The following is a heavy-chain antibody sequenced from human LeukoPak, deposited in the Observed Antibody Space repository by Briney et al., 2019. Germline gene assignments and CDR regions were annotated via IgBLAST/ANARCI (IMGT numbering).Heavy chain of an antibody. V-gene: IGHV4-59*01. CDR3: ARVPSDSSSLLRLDP. Sequence: SETLSLTCTVSGGSISSYYWSWIRQPPGKGLEWIGYIYHSGTTNYNPSLKSRVTISVDTSKSQFSLKLSSVTAADTAIYYCARVPSDSSSLLRLDPWGQGTLVTVSS. CDR2: IYHSGTT. J-gene: IGHJ5*02. D-gene: IGHD6-6*01. CDR1: GGSISSYY.